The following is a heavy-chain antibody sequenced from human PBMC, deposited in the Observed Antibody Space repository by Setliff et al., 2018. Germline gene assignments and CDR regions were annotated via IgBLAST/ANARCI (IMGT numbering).Heavy chain of an antibody. CDR1: GLSYSNDW. CDR2: INPHGTEK. D-gene: IGHD3-10*01. V-gene: IGHV3-7*01. Sequence: GGSLRLSCTASGLSYSNDWVSWVRQAPGKGLEWLASINPHGTEKYYADSVKGRFTISRDNAKNSLSLQMNNLGTEDTAVYYCFGAGTCSYWGQGTLVTVSS. CDR3: FGAGTCSY. J-gene: IGHJ4*02.